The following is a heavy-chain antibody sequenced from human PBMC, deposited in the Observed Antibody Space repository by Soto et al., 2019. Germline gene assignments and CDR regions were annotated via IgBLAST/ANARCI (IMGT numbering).Heavy chain of an antibody. J-gene: IGHJ4*02. V-gene: IGHV1-46*01. CDR1: GYTFTSYN. CDR2: INPSGGST. D-gene: IGHD5-18*01. CDR3: ARMDSYGFIDY. Sequence: ASVEVSCKASGYTFTSYNMHWVRQAPGQGLEWMGIINPSGGSTSYAQKFQGRVTMTRDTSTSTVYMELSSLRSEDTAVYYCARMDSYGFIDYWGQGTLVTVSS.